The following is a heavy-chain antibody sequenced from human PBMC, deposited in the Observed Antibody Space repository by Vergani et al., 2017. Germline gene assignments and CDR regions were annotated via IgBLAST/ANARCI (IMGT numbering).Heavy chain of an antibody. CDR1: GGSISSSSYY. D-gene: IGHD2-15*01. J-gene: IGHJ6*02. CDR3: ARVVGYCSGGSCYPGYYYGMDV. Sequence: QVQLQESGPGLVKPSETLSLTCTVSGGSISSSSYYWGWIRQPHGKGLEWIGCIYYRGSTYSNPSLKSRVTISVDTSKNQFSLKLSSVTAADTAVYYCARVVGYCSGGSCYPGYYYGMDVWGQGTTVTVSS. CDR2: IYYRGST. V-gene: IGHV4-39*07.